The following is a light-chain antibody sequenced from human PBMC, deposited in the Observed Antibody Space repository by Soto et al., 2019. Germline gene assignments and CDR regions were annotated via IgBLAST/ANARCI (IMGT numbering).Light chain of an antibody. J-gene: IGKJ3*01. CDR1: QSVNSN. V-gene: IGKV3-15*01. CDR3: QQYNNWPPLFT. CDR2: GAS. Sequence: EIVMTQSPATLSVSPGERATLSCRASQSVNSNLAWYQQKPGQAPRLLIYGASTRATGIPARFSGGGSGTEFTLTISSLQSEDFAVYFCQQYNNWPPLFTFGPGTKVDIK.